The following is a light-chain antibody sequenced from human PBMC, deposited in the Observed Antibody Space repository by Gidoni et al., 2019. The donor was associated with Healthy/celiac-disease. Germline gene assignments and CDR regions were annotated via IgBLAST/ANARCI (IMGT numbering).Light chain of an antibody. V-gene: IGLV1-44*01. CDR3: AAWDDSLNGWV. CDR2: SNN. Sequence: QSVLPQPPSASGTPGPRVTISCSGSSSNIGSNTVNWYPQPPGTAPKLLIYSNNQRPSGVPDRFAGSKSGTSASLAISGLQSEDEADYYCAAWDDSLNGWVFGGGTKLTVL. CDR1: SSNIGSNT. J-gene: IGLJ3*02.